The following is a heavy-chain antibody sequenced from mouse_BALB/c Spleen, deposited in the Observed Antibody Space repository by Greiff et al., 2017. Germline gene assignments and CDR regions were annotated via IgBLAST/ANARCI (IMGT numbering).Heavy chain of an antibody. CDR3: ARGYDYDGSWFAY. CDR1: GYTFSSYW. J-gene: IGHJ3*01. V-gene: IGHV1-9*01. CDR2: ILPGSGST. D-gene: IGHD2-4*01. Sequence: QVQLQQSGAELMKPGASVKISCKATGYTFSSYWIEWVKQRPGHGLEWIGEILPGSGSTNYNEKFKGKATFTADTSSNTAYMQRSSLTSEDSAGYYCARGYDYDGSWFAYGGQGTLVTVSA.